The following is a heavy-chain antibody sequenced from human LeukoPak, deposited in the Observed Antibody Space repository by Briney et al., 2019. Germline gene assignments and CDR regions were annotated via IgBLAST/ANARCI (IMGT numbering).Heavy chain of an antibody. CDR1: GFTFSNYW. V-gene: IGHV3-74*01. CDR2: INTDGSST. CDR3: ARLAAAGLYFDY. Sequence: GGSLRLSCAASGFTFSNYWMHWVRQAPGKGLVWVSRINTDGSSTSYADSVKGRFTISRDNAKNTLYLQMNSLRAEDTAVYFCARLAAAGLYFDYWGQGTLVTVSS. D-gene: IGHD6-13*01. J-gene: IGHJ4*02.